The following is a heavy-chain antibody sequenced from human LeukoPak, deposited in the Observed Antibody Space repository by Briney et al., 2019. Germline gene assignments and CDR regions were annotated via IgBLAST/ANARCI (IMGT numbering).Heavy chain of an antibody. Sequence: GGSLRLSCAASGFTFSSYDMHWVRQATGKGLEWVSAIGTAGDTYYPGSVKGRFTISRENAKNSLYLQMNSLRAEDTAVYYCARGIVGATTVLDYWGQGTLSPSPQ. CDR2: IGTAGDT. D-gene: IGHD1-26*01. V-gene: IGHV3-13*01. CDR3: ARGIVGATTVLDY. CDR1: GFTFSSYD. J-gene: IGHJ4*02.